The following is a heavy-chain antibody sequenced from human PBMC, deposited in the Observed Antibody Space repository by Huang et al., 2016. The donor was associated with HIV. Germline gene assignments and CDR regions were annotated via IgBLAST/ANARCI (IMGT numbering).Heavy chain of an antibody. Sequence: LVESGGGLVRPGGSLRLSCAGSTVTFSAYWMTWVRQCPGQGLEGVASIRQDGSEKHYVDSVEGRFNISRDNGKKLLFLEMRSLGVDDTAVYFCATKADAMDVWGQGTTVIVSS. CDR3: ATKADAMDV. D-gene: IGHD2-8*01. CDR2: IRQDGSEK. J-gene: IGHJ6*02. V-gene: IGHV3-7*01. CDR1: TVTFSAYW.